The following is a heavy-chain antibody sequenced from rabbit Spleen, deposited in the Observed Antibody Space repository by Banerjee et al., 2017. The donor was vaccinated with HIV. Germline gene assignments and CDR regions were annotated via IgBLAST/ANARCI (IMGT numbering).Heavy chain of an antibody. CDR2: TEPIFGTT. CDR1: GFDFSNYY. V-gene: IGHV1S7*01. J-gene: IGHJ4*01. CDR3: ARGEYIDGAGYAWE. Sequence: QSLEESGGGLVQPGGSLTLSCKASGFDFSNYYMTWVRQTPGKGLEWIGLTEPIFGTTYYANWVDGRFTISSHNAQNTLYLQVKSLTAADTATYFCARGEYIDGAGYAWEWGQGTLVTVS. D-gene: IGHD6-1*01.